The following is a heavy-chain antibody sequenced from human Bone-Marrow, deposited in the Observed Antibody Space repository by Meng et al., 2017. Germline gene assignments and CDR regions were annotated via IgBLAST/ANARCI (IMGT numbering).Heavy chain of an antibody. D-gene: IGHD6-13*01. CDR3: ARSPRGQVAAEEGGMDV. V-gene: IGHV1-2*06. J-gene: IGHJ6*02. CDR2: VNPNRGAR. CDR1: GYTFSGYY. Sequence: QVQLVQSGAEVKKPGASIKASCTASGYTFSGYYIHWVRQAPGQGLEWMGRVNPNRGARNYAQKFQDRVTMTRDTSTNTAYMELSSLRLDESAVYYCARSPRGQVAAEEGGMDVWGQGTTVTVSS.